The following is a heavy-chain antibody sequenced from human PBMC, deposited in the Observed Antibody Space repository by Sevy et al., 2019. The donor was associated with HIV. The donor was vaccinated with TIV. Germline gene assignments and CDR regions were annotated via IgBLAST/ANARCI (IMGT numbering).Heavy chain of an antibody. Sequence: GGSLRLSCAASGFTFSSHDMHWVRQAPGKGLEWVAVMSHDGSYKSYGDSVKGRFTISRDDSKNTLYLQMNSLRPEDTAMYYCARDSGYSINWYPAYWGQGTLVTVSS. CDR1: GFTFSSHD. J-gene: IGHJ4*02. CDR2: MSHDGSYK. D-gene: IGHD6-13*01. CDR3: ARDSGYSINWYPAY. V-gene: IGHV3-30*03.